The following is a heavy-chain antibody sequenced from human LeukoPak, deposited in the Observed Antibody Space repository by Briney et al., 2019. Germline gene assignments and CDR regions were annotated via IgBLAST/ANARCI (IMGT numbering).Heavy chain of an antibody. V-gene: IGHV3-23*01. J-gene: IGHJ5*01. CDR1: GFSFSNFA. D-gene: IGHD4-17*01. CDR3: TRDPNGDYVGAFES. Sequence: GRSLRLSCAASGFSFSNFAMTWVRQAPGKGLEWVSSITGGHFPTYYTDSVKGRFTISRDNSKNTLYLQMNSLRADDTAVYYCTRDPNGDYVGAFESWGQGTLVTVSS. CDR2: ITGGHFPT.